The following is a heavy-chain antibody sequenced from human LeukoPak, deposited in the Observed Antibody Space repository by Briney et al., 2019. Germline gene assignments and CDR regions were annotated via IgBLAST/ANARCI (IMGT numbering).Heavy chain of an antibody. CDR1: GYTLTELS. V-gene: IGHV1-24*01. CDR3: ARDPGLPGRYYYYMDV. J-gene: IGHJ6*03. Sequence: ASVKVSCKVSGYTLTELSMHWVRQAPGKGLEWMGGFDPEDGETIYAQKFQGRVTMTEDTSTDTAYMELSSLRSEDTAVYYCARDPGLPGRYYYYMDVWGKGTTVTVSS. D-gene: IGHD2-2*01. CDR2: FDPEDGET.